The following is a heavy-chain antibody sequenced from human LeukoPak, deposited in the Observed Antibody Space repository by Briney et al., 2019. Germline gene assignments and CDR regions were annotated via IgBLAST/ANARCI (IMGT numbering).Heavy chain of an antibody. CDR3: ARNYDSSGYYYLIVDY. D-gene: IGHD3-22*01. J-gene: IGHJ4*02. Sequence: PSETLSLTCTVSGGSISSYYWSWIRQPPGKGLEWIGYIYYSGSTNYNPSIKSRVTISVDTSKNQFSLKLSSVTTADTAVYYCARNYDSSGYYYLIVDYWGQGTLVTVSS. V-gene: IGHV4-59*01. CDR2: IYYSGST. CDR1: GGSISSYY.